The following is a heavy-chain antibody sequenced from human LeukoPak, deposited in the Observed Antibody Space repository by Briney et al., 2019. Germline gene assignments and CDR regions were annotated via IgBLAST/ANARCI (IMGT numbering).Heavy chain of an antibody. CDR1: GFTFSSYA. Sequence: GGSLRLSCAASGFTFSSYAMHWVRQAPGKGLEWVAVISYDGSNKYYADSVEGRFTISRDNSKNTLYLQMNSLRAEDTAVYYCAKGKLRTFWYNWFDPWGQGTLVTVSS. CDR2: ISYDGSNK. CDR3: AKGKLRTFWYNWFDP. D-gene: IGHD3-3*01. J-gene: IGHJ5*02. V-gene: IGHV3-30*04.